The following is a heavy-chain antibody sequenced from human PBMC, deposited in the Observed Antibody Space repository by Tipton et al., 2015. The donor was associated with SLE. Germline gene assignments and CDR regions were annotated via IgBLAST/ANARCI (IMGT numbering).Heavy chain of an antibody. CDR3: ARVDGRLRWFLGDAFDI. D-gene: IGHD4-23*01. CDR1: GGSFSGYY. V-gene: IGHV4-34*01. Sequence: LRLSCADYGGSFSGYYWSWIRQPPGKGLEWIGEINHSGSTNYSPSLKSRVTISVDTSKNQFSLKLSSVTAVDTAVYYCARVDGRLRWFLGDAFDIWGQGTMVTVSS. J-gene: IGHJ3*02. CDR2: INHSGST.